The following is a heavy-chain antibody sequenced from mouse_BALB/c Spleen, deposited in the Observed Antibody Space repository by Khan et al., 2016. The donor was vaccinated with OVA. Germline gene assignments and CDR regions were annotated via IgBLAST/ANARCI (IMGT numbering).Heavy chain of an antibody. J-gene: IGHJ3*01. CDR3: TRSGYGTFAY. CDR1: GYTFTSYY. V-gene: IGHV1S81*02. CDR2: INPNNGGT. D-gene: IGHD1-1*02. Sequence: VQLQESGAELVKPGASVRLSCKASGYTFTSYYLYWVKQRPGQGLEWIGDINPNNGGTNFNEKFRTKATLTVDKSSNTAYMELIRLTSEDSAVYYCTRSGYGTFAYWGQGTLVTVSA.